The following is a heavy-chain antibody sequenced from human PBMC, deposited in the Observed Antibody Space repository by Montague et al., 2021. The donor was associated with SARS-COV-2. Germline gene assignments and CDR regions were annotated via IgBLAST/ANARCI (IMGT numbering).Heavy chain of an antibody. Sequence: SLRLSCAASVFTLSSYAMIWVRQAPGKGLEWVSAITGSGCGTYYXGSVKGRFTISKDNSKNMLYLQMNSLRAEDTAVYYCAKDQVYSGSYFADWGQGTLVTVSS. J-gene: IGHJ4*02. CDR3: AKDQVYSGSYFAD. CDR1: VFTLSSYA. V-gene: IGHV3-23*01. D-gene: IGHD1-26*01. CDR2: ITGSGCGT.